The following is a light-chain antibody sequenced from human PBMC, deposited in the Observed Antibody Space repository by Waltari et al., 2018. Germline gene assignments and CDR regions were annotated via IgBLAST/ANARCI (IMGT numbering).Light chain of an antibody. V-gene: IGLV2-23*01. Sequence: QSALTQPASVSGSPGQSIPISCTGTSRDVGSYTLVSWYQQHPGKAPKLMLYEGSKRPSGVSNRFSGSKSVNTASLTISGLQAEDEADYYCCSYAGSSTWVFGGGTKLTVL. CDR2: EGS. CDR3: CSYAGSSTWV. CDR1: SRDVGSYTL. J-gene: IGLJ3*02.